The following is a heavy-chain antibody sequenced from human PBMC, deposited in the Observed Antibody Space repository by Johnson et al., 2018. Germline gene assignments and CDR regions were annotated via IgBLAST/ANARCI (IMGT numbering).Heavy chain of an antibody. CDR1: GFSFSNYG. CDR3: PKEYGMATITGYFQY. Sequence: QVQLVESGGGVVQPGKSLRLSCAASGFSFSNYGMHWVRQAPGKGLEWVAGISYEGSNKYYADSVKGRFTISRDNSKNTLYLQMNSLRAEDTAVYYSPKEYGMATITGYFQYWGQGTLVTVSS. J-gene: IGHJ1*01. V-gene: IGHV3-30*18. CDR2: ISYEGSNK. D-gene: IGHD5-24*01.